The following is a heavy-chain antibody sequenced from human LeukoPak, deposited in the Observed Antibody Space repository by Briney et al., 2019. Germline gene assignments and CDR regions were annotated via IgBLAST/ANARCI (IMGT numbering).Heavy chain of an antibody. CDR2: ISGSGGST. Sequence: GGSLRLSCAASGFTFSSYGMSWVRQAPGKGLEWVSAISGSGGSTYYADSVKGRFTISRDNSKNTLYLQMNSLRAEDTAVYYCAKGPYYYGSGSIDYWGQGTLVTVSS. D-gene: IGHD3-10*01. V-gene: IGHV3-23*01. CDR3: AKGPYYYGSGSIDY. J-gene: IGHJ4*02. CDR1: GFTFSSYG.